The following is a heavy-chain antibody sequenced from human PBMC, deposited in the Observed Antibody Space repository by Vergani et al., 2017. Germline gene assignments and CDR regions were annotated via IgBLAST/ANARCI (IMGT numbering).Heavy chain of an antibody. CDR1: GGTFSSYA. CDR2: IIPIFGTA. CDR3: ARDRWDTAMVSGAFDI. V-gene: IGHV1-69*01. Sequence: QVQLVQSGAEVKKPGSSVKVSCKASGGTFSSYAISWVRQAPGQGLEWMGGIIPIFGTANYAQKFQGRVTITADESTSTAYKELSSLRSEDTAVYYCARDRWDTAMVSGAFDIWGQGTMVTVSS. J-gene: IGHJ3*02. D-gene: IGHD5-18*01.